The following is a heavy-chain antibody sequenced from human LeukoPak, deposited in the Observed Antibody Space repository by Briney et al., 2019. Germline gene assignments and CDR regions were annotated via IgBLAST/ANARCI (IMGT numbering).Heavy chain of an antibody. CDR2: INHSGST. CDR3: ARGEWLRPLDY. CDR1: GGSFSGYY. V-gene: IGHV4-34*01. J-gene: IGHJ4*02. D-gene: IGHD5-12*01. Sequence: SETLSLTCAVYGGSFSGYYWSWIRQPPGKGLEWIGEINHSGSTNYNLSLKSRVTISVDTSKNQFSLKLSSVTAADTAVYYCARGEWLRPLDYWGQGTLVTVSS.